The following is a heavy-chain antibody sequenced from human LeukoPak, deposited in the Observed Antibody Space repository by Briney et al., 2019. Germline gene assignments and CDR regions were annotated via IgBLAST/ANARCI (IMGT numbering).Heavy chain of an antibody. V-gene: IGHV3-21*01. CDR2: ISSSSSYK. J-gene: IGHJ4*02. CDR3: ARAYLYYVFDY. Sequence: GGSLRLSCAASGFTFSSYSMNWVRQAPGKGLEWVSSISSSSSYKYYADSVKGRFTISRDNAKNSPYLQMNSLRAEDTAVYYCARAYLYYVFDYWGQGTLVTVSS. CDR1: GFTFSSYS. D-gene: IGHD3-16*01.